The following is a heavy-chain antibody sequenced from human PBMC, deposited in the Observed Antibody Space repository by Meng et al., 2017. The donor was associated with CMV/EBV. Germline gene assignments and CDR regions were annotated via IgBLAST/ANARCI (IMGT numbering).Heavy chain of an antibody. V-gene: IGHV1-8*01. CDR2: MNPNSGNT. D-gene: IGHD3-3*01. J-gene: IGHJ4*02. CDR1: GYTFTSYD. Sequence: ASVKVSCKASGYTFTSYDINWVRQATGQGHEWMGWMNPNSGNTGYAQKFQGRVTMTRNTSISTAYMELSSLRSEDTAVYYCARGRYDYDFWCGTQGSYFDYWGQGTLVTVSS. CDR3: ARGRYDYDFWCGTQGSYFDY.